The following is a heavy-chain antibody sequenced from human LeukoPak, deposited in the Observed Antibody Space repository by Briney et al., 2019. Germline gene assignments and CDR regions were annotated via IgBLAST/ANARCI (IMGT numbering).Heavy chain of an antibody. V-gene: IGHV4-59*01. Sequence: PSETLSLTCTVSGGSISPYYWSWIRQPPGKGPEWIGHIYYTGSTDYNPSLKSRVTISVDTSKNQFSLKLSSVTAADTAVYYCASSALYSYGPRGYMDVWGKGTTVTVSS. CDR3: ASSALYSYGPRGYMDV. CDR1: GGSISPYY. CDR2: IYYTGST. D-gene: IGHD5-18*01. J-gene: IGHJ6*03.